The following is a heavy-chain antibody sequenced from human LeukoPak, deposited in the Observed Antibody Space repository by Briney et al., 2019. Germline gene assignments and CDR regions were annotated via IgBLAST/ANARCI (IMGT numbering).Heavy chain of an antibody. Sequence: GASVKVSCKASGYTFTSYDINWVRQATGQGLEWMGWMNPNSGNTGYAQKFQGRVTMTRNTSISTAYMELSSLRSEDTAVYYCARDLSRFCISTSCYNFRGDWFDPWGQGTLVTVSS. CDR2: MNPNSGNT. CDR1: GYTFTSYD. D-gene: IGHD2-2*01. J-gene: IGHJ5*02. CDR3: ARDLSRFCISTSCYNFRGDWFDP. V-gene: IGHV1-8*01.